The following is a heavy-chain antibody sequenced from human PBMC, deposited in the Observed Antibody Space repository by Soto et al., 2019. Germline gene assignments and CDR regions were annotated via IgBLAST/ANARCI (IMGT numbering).Heavy chain of an antibody. D-gene: IGHD2-15*01. Sequence: SETLSLTCTVSGGSLSRGGYYWSWIRQNPGKGLEWIGYIYHSGSTYYNPSLRSRVSMSADTSKNQFSLELRSVTAADTAVYYCAREGGYCSAGSCYSLDYWGQGTQVTVSS. V-gene: IGHV4-31*03. CDR3: AREGGYCSAGSCYSLDY. CDR2: IYHSGST. CDR1: GGSLSRGGYY. J-gene: IGHJ4*02.